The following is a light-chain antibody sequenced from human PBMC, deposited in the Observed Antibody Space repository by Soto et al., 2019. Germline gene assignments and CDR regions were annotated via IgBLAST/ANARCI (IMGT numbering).Light chain of an antibody. CDR3: TSYSSSDIFYV. CDR2: QVT. Sequence: QSALTQPASVSGSPGQSITISCTGTSSDIGGYYYVSWYQHHPGKAPKLLIYQVTNRPSRVSNRFSGSKSGNTASLIISGLQADDEADYYCTSYSSSDIFYVFGTGTKVTVL. J-gene: IGLJ1*01. CDR1: SSDIGGYYY. V-gene: IGLV2-14*01.